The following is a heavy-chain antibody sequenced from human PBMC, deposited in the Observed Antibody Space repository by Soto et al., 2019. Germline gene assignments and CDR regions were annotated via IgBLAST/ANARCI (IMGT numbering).Heavy chain of an antibody. D-gene: IGHD2-2*01. V-gene: IGHV3-23*01. CDR3: AKGVDGPNCTRTSCLFYFDY. Sequence: GVSLRLSCAATVFTFSNYASNWVRQAPGKGLDWVSTISDSGSTYYADSVKGRFTISRDNSKNTLYLQMSSLRAEDTAVYFCAKGVDGPNCTRTSCLFYFDYWGQGALVTVSS. J-gene: IGHJ4*02. CDR1: VFTFSNYA. CDR2: ISDSGST.